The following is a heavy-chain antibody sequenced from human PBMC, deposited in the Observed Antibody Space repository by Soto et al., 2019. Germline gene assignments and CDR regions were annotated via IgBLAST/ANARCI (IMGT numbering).Heavy chain of an antibody. CDR1: GGSISSGDYY. D-gene: IGHD3-10*01. CDR3: ARLGGSGSYYYYYYYMDV. Sequence: SETLSLTCTVSGGSISSGDYYWSWIRQPPGKGLEWIGEINHSGSTNYNPSLKSRVTISVDTSKNQFSLKLSSVTAADTAVYYCARLGGSGSYYYYYYYMDVWGKGTTVTVSS. V-gene: IGHV4-39*07. CDR2: INHSGST. J-gene: IGHJ6*03.